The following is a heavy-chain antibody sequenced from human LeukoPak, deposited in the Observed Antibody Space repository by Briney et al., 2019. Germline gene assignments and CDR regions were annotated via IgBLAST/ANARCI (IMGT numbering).Heavy chain of an antibody. CDR1: GGTFSSYA. Sequence: ASVRVSCKASGGTFSSYAISWVRQAPGQGLEWMGGIIPIFGTANYAQKFQGRVTITTDESTSTAYMELSSLRSEDTAVYYCARGIDYGGNSDAFDIWGQGTMVTVSS. V-gene: IGHV1-69*05. J-gene: IGHJ3*02. D-gene: IGHD4-23*01. CDR2: IIPIFGTA. CDR3: ARGIDYGGNSDAFDI.